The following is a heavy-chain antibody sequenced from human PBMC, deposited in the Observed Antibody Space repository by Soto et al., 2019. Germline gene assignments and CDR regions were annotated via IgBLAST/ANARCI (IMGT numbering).Heavy chain of an antibody. J-gene: IGHJ5*02. Sequence: SETLSLTCTVSGGSISSGGYYWSWIRKHPGKGLEWIGYINYSGSTNYNPSLKSRVTISVDTSKNQFSLKLSSVTAADTVVYYCARGRLTTLNIPFDPWGQGTLVTVSS. CDR3: ARGRLTTLNIPFDP. V-gene: IGHV4-31*03. D-gene: IGHD4-4*01. CDR2: INYSGST. CDR1: GGSISSGGYY.